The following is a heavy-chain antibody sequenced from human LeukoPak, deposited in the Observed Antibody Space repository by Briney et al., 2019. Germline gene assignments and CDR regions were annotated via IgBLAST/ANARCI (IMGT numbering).Heavy chain of an antibody. CDR2: IYYSGST. J-gene: IGHJ5*02. CDR1: GGSISSYY. V-gene: IGHV4-59*01. D-gene: IGHD3-10*01. Sequence: SETLSLTCTVSGGSISSYYWSWTRQPRGKGLEWIGYIYYSGSTNYNPSLKSRVTISVDTSKNQFSLKLSSVTAADTAVYYCAREYMVRGPGWFDHWGQGTLVTVSS. CDR3: AREYMVRGPGWFDH.